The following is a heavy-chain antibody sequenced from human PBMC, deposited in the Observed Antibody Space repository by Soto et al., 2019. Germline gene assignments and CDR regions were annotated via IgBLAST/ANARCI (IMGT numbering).Heavy chain of an antibody. D-gene: IGHD2-15*01. CDR1: GFTFDDYG. Sequence: GGSLRLSCAASGFTFDDYGMSWVRQAPGKGLEWVSGINWNGGSTGYADSVKGRFTISRDNAKNSLYLQMNSLRAEDTALYHCARVENCSGGSCYPYYYYYMDVWGKGTTVTVSS. CDR3: ARVENCSGGSCYPYYYYYMDV. V-gene: IGHV3-20*01. CDR2: INWNGGST. J-gene: IGHJ6*03.